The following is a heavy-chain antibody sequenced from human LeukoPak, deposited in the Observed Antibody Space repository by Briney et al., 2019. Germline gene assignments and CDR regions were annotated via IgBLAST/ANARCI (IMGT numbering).Heavy chain of an antibody. CDR1: AYTFIRFG. CDR3: ARVQQQLFYYYYGMDV. J-gene: IGHJ6*02. D-gene: IGHD6-13*01. CDR2: ISANNGNT. V-gene: IGHV1-18*01. Sequence: ASVKVSCKASAYTFIRFGISWVRQAPGQGLEWMGWISANNGNTNYAQKFQGRVTMTTDTSTSTAHMELRSLRSDDTAVYYCARVQQQLFYYYYGMDVWGQGTTVTVSS.